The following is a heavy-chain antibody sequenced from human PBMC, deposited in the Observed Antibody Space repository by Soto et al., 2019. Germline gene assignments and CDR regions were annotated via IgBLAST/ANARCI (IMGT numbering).Heavy chain of an antibody. Sequence: EVQLLESGGGLVQPGGSLRLTCAASGFTFSKNAMSWVRQAPGKGLEWVSGISGSGDSTYYADSVKGRFTISRDNSKNTLYLEMNGLRAEDTAVYYCLQYCSSTSCYSYYAMDVLGQGTTVTVSS. J-gene: IGHJ6*02. CDR2: ISGSGDST. V-gene: IGHV3-23*01. D-gene: IGHD2-2*01. CDR1: GFTFSKNA. CDR3: LQYCSSTSCYSYYAMDV.